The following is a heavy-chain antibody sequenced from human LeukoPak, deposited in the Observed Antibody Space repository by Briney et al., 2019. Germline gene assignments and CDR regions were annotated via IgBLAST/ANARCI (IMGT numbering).Heavy chain of an antibody. CDR2: IKSKTDGGTT. D-gene: IGHD2-15*01. V-gene: IGHV3-15*01. Sequence: GGSLRLSCAASGFTFSNAWMSWVRQAPGKGLEWVGRIKSKTDGGTTDYAAPVKGRFTISTDDSKNTLYLQMNSLKTEDTAVYYCTPDPLGYCSGGSCRVRNWGQGTLVTVSS. J-gene: IGHJ4*02. CDR3: TPDPLGYCSGGSCRVRN. CDR1: GFTFSNAW.